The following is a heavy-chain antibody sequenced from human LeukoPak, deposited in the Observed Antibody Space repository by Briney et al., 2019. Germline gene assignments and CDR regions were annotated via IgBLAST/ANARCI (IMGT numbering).Heavy chain of an antibody. CDR1: GLSFGDYT. CDR2: ISRNGAAT. J-gene: IGHJ6*03. D-gene: IGHD5-18*01. Sequence: PGGSLRLSCEASGLSFGDYTMHWVRQAPGKGLEWVSLISRNGAATKYADSVRGRFTVSRDNSKSSLYLQMNSLCTEDTALYYCALTTMVSRYMDVWGKGTTVTVSS. V-gene: IGHV3-43*01. CDR3: ALTTMVSRYMDV.